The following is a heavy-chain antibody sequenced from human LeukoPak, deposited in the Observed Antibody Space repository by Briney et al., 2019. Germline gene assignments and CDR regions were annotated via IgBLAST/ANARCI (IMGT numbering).Heavy chain of an antibody. V-gene: IGHV1-2*02. CDR3: ARGGLLDIHKYNWFDP. CDR2: IDPNSGGT. CDR1: GYTFTGYY. D-gene: IGHD3/OR15-3a*01. J-gene: IGHJ5*02. Sequence: GASVKVSCKASGYTFTGYYMHWVRQAPGQGLEWMGWIDPNSGGTNYAQKFQGRVTMTRDTSISTAYMELSRLRSDDTAVYYCARGGLLDIHKYNWFDPWGQGTLVTVSS.